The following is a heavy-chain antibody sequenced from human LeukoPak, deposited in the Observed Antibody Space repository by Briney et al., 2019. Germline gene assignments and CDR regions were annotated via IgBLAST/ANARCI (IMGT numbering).Heavy chain of an antibody. D-gene: IGHD3-22*01. CDR2: IKSKTHGGTT. V-gene: IGHV3-15*01. J-gene: IGHJ3*02. CDR1: VFIFSKAW. Sequence: GGALRLSCAASVFIFSKAWMSWVRQAPGKGLEWVGRIKSKTHGGTTDYAAPVKGRFTISRDDSKNTLYLQMNSRKTEDTAVYYCTTAYYYDSSGDAFDIWGQGTMVTVSS. CDR3: TTAYYYDSSGDAFDI.